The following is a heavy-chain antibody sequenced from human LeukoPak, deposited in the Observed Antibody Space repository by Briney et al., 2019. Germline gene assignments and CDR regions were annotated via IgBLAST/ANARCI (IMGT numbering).Heavy chain of an antibody. Sequence: GRSLRLSCVASGFTFSNYAMHWVRQAPGKGLEWVAVISDDGSNNYYADSVKGRFTISRDNSRSTLYLQMNSLRPEDTAIYYCAREGYYGSGSPPSLYFDYWGQGTLVTVSS. CDR3: AREGYYGSGSPPSLYFDY. V-gene: IGHV3-30*03. J-gene: IGHJ4*02. CDR2: ISDDGSNN. CDR1: GFTFSNYA. D-gene: IGHD3-10*01.